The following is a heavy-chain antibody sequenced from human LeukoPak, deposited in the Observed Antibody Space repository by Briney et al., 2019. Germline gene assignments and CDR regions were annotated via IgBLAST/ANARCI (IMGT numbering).Heavy chain of an antibody. V-gene: IGHV4-59*08. CDR3: ATTGWELLNWFDP. J-gene: IGHJ5*02. CDR1: GDSISTYY. D-gene: IGHD1-26*01. CDR2: IYYSGST. Sequence: SETLSLTCTVSGDSISTYYWSWIRQPPGKGLEWIGYIYYSGSTSYNPSLKSRVTISVDTSKNQFSLKVTSVTAADTAVYYCATTGWELLNWFDPWGQGTLVTVSS.